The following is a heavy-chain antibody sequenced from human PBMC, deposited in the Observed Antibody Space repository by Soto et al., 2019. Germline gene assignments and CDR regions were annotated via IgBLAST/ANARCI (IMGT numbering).Heavy chain of an antibody. J-gene: IGHJ1*01. CDR1: GYIFTAYS. Sequence: QVQLEQSGAEVKKPGASVKVSCKASGYIFTAYSMHWVRRAPGQGLQWMGVVNPSGGSKDYAQKFQCRITLTRDTSRNTYYMDLSSLTSEDTAVYYCAREENCSDGICYSEYFQRWGQGTLVTVSS. V-gene: IGHV1-46*01. CDR2: VNPSGGSK. CDR3: AREENCSDGICYSEYFQR. D-gene: IGHD2-15*01.